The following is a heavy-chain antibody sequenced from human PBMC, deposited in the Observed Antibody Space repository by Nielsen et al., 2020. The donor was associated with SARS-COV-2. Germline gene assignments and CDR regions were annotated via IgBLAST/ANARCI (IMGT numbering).Heavy chain of an antibody. CDR1: GYTFTSFY. CDR2: INPSDGST. D-gene: IGHD3-3*01. Sequence: ASVKVSCKASGYTFTSFYIHWVRQAPGQGLECMGIINPSDGSTIYAHKFQGRVTMTSDTSTSTVYMELSSLRSEDTAVYYCATSYDFWTSGDYWGQGTLVTVSS. V-gene: IGHV1-46*01. CDR3: ATSYDFWTSGDY. J-gene: IGHJ4*02.